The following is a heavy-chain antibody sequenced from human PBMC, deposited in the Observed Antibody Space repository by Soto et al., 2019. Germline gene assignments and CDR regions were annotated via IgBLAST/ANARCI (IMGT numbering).Heavy chain of an antibody. V-gene: IGHV3-23*01. CDR2: ISGSGGST. Sequence: GGSLRLSCAASGFTFSSYAMSWVRQAPGKGLEWVSAISGSGGSTYYADSVKGRFTISRDNSKNTLYLQMNSLRAEDTAVYYCAKGLPHWNVLGGWFDPWGQGTLVTVSS. CDR3: AKGLPHWNVLGGWFDP. J-gene: IGHJ5*02. D-gene: IGHD1-1*01. CDR1: GFTFSSYA.